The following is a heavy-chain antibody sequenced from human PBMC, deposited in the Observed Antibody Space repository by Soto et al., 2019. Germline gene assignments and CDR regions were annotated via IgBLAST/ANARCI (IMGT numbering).Heavy chain of an antibody. J-gene: IGHJ6*02. D-gene: IGHD2-2*01. CDR1: GYTFTGYY. CDR3: ARHGVVPAAMNAGHYYYYYGMDV. V-gene: IGHV1-2*02. CDR2: INPNSGGT. Sequence: ASVKVSCKASGYTFTGYYMHWVRQAPGQGLEWMGWINPNSGGTNYAQKFQGRVTITADESTSTAYMELSSLRSEDTAVYYCARHGVVPAAMNAGHYYYYYGMDVWGQGTTVTVSS.